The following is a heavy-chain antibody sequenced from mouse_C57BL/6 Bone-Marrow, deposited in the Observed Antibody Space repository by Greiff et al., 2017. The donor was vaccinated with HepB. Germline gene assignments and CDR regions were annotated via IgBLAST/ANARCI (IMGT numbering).Heavy chain of an antibody. CDR2: IDPENGDT. V-gene: IGHV14-4*01. CDR1: GFNIKDDY. Sequence: EVQVVESGAELVRPGASVKLSCTASGFNIKDDYMHWVKQRPEQGLEWIGWIDPENGDTEYASKFQGKATITADTSSNTAYLQLSSLTSEDTAVYYCTTDGGFAYWGQGTLVTVSA. J-gene: IGHJ3*01. CDR3: TTDGGFAY.